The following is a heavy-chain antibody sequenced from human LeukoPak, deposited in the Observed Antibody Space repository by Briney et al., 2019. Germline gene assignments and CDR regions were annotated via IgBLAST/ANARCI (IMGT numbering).Heavy chain of an antibody. J-gene: IGHJ3*02. V-gene: IGHV4-39*07. D-gene: IGHD2/OR15-2a*01. CDR3: AREWTTWGAFDI. CDR2: IYYTGST. CDR1: GGSISSRTYY. Sequence: SETLSLTCTVSGGSISSRTYYWGWIRQPPGKGLEWIGSIYYTGSTFYNPSLKIRVTISVDTSKNQFSMKLSSVTAAAAAVYFCAREWTTWGAFDIWGQGTMVTVSS.